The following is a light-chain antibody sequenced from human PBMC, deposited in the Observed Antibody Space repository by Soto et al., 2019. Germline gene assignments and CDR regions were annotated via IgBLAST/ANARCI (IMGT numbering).Light chain of an antibody. Sequence: DIQMTESPSFVSASLGDRVTITCRASQDISDWLAWYQQKPGKAPRLLIFAASNLHTEVPSRFSGSGYGTDFSLTINGLQPEDFATYYCQHYNSYSEAFGQGTKVDIK. CDR2: AAS. CDR3: QHYNSYSEA. CDR1: QDISDW. V-gene: IGKV1D-16*01. J-gene: IGKJ1*01.